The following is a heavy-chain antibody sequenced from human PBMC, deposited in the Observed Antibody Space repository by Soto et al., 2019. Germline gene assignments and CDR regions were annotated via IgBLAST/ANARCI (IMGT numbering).Heavy chain of an antibody. J-gene: IGHJ4*02. CDR1: GGSLSSHY. D-gene: IGHD3-22*01. CDR3: ARDVTMIVVD. V-gene: IGHV4-4*07. CDR2: IYTSGST. Sequence: SATLSLNLTFSGGSLSSHYWSWIRQPAGKGLEWIGRIYTSGSTNYNPSLKSRVTMSVDTSKNQFSLKLSSVTAADTAVYYCARDVTMIVVDCGQGTLVTVSS.